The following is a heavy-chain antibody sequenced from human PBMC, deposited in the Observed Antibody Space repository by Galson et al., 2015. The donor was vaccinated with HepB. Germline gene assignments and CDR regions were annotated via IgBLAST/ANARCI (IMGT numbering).Heavy chain of an antibody. V-gene: IGHV3-23*01. CDR2: ISGSGGST. CDR3: AKDLRGSGFDY. CDR1: GGTFSSYA. D-gene: IGHD7-27*01. J-gene: IGHJ4*02. Sequence: SCKASGGTFSSYAMSWVRQAPGKGLEWVSAISGSGGSTYYADSVKGRFTISRDNSKNTLYLQMNSLRAEDTAVYYCAKDLRGSGFDYWGQGTLVTVSS.